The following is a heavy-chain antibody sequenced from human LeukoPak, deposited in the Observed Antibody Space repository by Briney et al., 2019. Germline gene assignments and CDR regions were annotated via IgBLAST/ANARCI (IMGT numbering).Heavy chain of an antibody. D-gene: IGHD3-22*01. J-gene: IGHJ5*02. V-gene: IGHV3-21*01. Sequence: GGSLRLSCAASGFTFSSYSMNWVRQAPGKGLEWVSSISSSSSYIYYADSVKGRFTISRDNAKNSLYLQMNSLRAEDTAVYYCARARSVYYPWGFDPWGQGTLVTVSS. CDR1: GFTFSSYS. CDR3: ARARSVYYPWGFDP. CDR2: ISSSSSYI.